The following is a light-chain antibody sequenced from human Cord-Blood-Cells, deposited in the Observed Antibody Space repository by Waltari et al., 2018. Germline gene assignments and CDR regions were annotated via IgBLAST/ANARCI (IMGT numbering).Light chain of an antibody. CDR2: DVS. J-gene: IGLJ2*01. CDR3: CSYAGSYTLV. CDR1: SSDVGGYNY. V-gene: IGLV2-11*01. Sequence: QSALTQSRSVSGSPGQSVTISCTGTSSDVGGYNYVSWYQQHPGKAPTLMIYDVSKRPSGVPDRFSGSKSGNTASLTISGLQAEDEADYYCCSYAGSYTLVFGGGTKLTVL.